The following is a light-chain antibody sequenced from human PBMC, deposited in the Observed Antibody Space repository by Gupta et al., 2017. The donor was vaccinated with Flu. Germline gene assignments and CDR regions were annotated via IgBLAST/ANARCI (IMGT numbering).Light chain of an antibody. Sequence: DIQMIQSPSSLSASVGDRVTITCQASQDISDHLNWYQQREGQAPNLLVYDASNLETGVPSRFSGGGSGTHFTLSISSLQPEDYAIYYCQQYNHSPPGVTFGPGTKV. V-gene: IGKV1-33*01. CDR2: DAS. CDR3: QQYNHSPPGVT. J-gene: IGKJ3*01. CDR1: QDISDH.